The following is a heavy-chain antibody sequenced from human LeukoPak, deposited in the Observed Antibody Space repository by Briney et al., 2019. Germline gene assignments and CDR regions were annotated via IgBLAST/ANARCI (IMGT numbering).Heavy chain of an antibody. Sequence: GESLKISCKGSGYSFTNYWISWVRQMPGKGLEWMGKIVPSDSYANYSPSFQGPVTISADKSITTAYLQWGSLKASDTAMYYCARDYYDSSGSDSFDIWGQGTMVTVSS. D-gene: IGHD3-22*01. J-gene: IGHJ3*02. V-gene: IGHV5-10-1*01. CDR1: GYSFTNYW. CDR3: ARDYYDSSGSDSFDI. CDR2: IVPSDSYA.